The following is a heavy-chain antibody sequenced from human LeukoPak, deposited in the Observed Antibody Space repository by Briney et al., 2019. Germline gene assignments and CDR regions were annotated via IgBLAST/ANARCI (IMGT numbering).Heavy chain of an antibody. CDR3: ARMSSYGSGSLDLDY. J-gene: IGHJ4*02. CDR2: ISGSGGST. V-gene: IGHV3-23*01. D-gene: IGHD3-10*01. Sequence: PGGSLRLSCAASGFTFSSYAMSWVRQAPGKGLEWVSAISGSGGSTYYADSVKGRFTISRDNSKNTLYLQMNSLRAEDTAVYYCARMSSYGSGSLDLDYWGQGTLVTVSS. CDR1: GFTFSSYA.